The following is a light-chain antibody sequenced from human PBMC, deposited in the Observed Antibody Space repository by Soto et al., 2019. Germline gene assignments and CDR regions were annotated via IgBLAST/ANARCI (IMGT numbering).Light chain of an antibody. V-gene: IGLV2-8*01. CDR3: SSFAGRTPYV. CDR2: EVS. J-gene: IGLJ1*01. CDR1: SSDAGGYND. Sequence: QSALTQPPSASGSPGQSVTISCTGTSSDAGGYNDVSWYQQHPGKAPKLIIYEVSKRPSGVPDRFSGSKSGNTASLTVSGLQAEDEADYYCSSFAGRTPYVFGTGTKVTVL.